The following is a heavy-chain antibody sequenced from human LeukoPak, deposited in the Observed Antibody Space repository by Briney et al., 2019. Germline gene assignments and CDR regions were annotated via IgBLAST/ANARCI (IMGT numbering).Heavy chain of an antibody. Sequence: GGSLRLSCAASGFAFSSYWMTWVRQAPGKGLECVANIKPDGSGKTYVDSVKGRFTISRDNAKNSLYLQMNSLRAEDTAVYYCARLYYYYMDVWGKGTTVTVSS. J-gene: IGHJ6*03. CDR3: ARLYYYYMDV. CDR1: GFAFSSYW. CDR2: IKPDGSGK. V-gene: IGHV3-7*01.